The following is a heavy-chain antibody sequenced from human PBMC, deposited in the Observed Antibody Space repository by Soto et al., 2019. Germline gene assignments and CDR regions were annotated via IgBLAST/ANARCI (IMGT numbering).Heavy chain of an antibody. Sequence: EVQLVESGGGLVKPGGSLRLSCAASGFTFSNAWMNWVRQAPGKGLEWVGRIKSKTDGGTTDYAAPVKGRFTISRDDSKNTLYLQMNSLKTEDTAVYYCTTRSGRGYCISTSCPAPYYYGMDVWGQGTTVTVSS. CDR1: GFTFSNAW. CDR2: IKSKTDGGTT. J-gene: IGHJ6*02. D-gene: IGHD2-2*01. CDR3: TTRSGRGYCISTSCPAPYYYGMDV. V-gene: IGHV3-15*07.